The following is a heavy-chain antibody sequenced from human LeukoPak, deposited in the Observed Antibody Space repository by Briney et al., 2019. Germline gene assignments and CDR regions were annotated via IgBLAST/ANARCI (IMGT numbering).Heavy chain of an antibody. CDR2: IYYSGST. D-gene: IGHD3-10*01. J-gene: IGHJ4*02. V-gene: IGHV4-59*12. CDR1: GGSISNYY. Sequence: SETLSLTCTVSGGSISNYYWSWIRQPPGKGLEWIGYIYYSGSTNYNPSLKSRVTISVDRSKDQFSLKLSSVTAADTAVYHCARSLLWFGDYFDYWGQGTLVTVSS. CDR3: ARSLLWFGDYFDY.